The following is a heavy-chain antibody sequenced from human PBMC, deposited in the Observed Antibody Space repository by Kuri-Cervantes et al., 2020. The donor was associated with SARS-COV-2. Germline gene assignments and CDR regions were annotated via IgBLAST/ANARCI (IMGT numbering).Heavy chain of an antibody. CDR3: ARHGDISGFLEWLGPPIYFDY. D-gene: IGHD3-3*01. J-gene: IGHJ4*02. CDR2: IYHSGST. V-gene: IGHV4-38-2*02. CDR1: GGPISSGYY. Sequence: GSLRLSCTVSGGPISSGYYWGWIRQPPGKGLEWIGSIYHSGSTYYNPSLKSRVTISVDTSKNQFSLKLSSVTAADTAVYYCARHGDISGFLEWLGPPIYFDYWGQGTLVTVSS.